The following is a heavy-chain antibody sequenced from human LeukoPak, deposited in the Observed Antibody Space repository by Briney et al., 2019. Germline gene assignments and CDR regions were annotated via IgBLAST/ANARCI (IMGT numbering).Heavy chain of an antibody. D-gene: IGHD6-19*01. CDR2: IYYSGST. J-gene: IGHJ6*03. V-gene: IGHV4-61*05. Sequence: SETLSLTCTVSGGSISSSSYYWGWIRQPPGKGLEWIGYIYYSGSTNYNPSLKSRVTISVDTSKNQFSLKLSSVTAADTAVYYCARAMSSGWATAYYYYYMDVWGKGTTVTVSS. CDR3: ARAMSSGWATAYYYYYMDV. CDR1: GGSISSSSYY.